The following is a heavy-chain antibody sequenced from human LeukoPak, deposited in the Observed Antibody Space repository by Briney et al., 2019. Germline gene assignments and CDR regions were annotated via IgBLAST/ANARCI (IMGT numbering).Heavy chain of an antibody. V-gene: IGHV3-23*01. CDR1: GFTFSSYA. CDR3: AKDLGRYRNNYFDY. J-gene: IGHJ4*02. Sequence: GGSLRLSCAASGFTFSSYAMSWVRQAPEKGLEWVSTISGSGGGTYCADSVKGRFTISRDDSKNTLYLQMNSLRAEDTAVYYCAKDLGRYRNNYFDYWGQGTLVTVSS. D-gene: IGHD1-26*01. CDR2: ISGSGGGT.